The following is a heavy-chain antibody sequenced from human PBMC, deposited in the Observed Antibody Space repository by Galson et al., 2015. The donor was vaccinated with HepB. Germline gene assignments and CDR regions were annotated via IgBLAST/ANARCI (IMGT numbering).Heavy chain of an antibody. J-gene: IGHJ4*02. CDR1: GFTFSSYS. V-gene: IGHV3-48*02. D-gene: IGHD3-22*01. CDR2: ISSSSSTI. CDR3: AKGRYYDSSGYYFDY. Sequence: SLRLSCAASGFTFSSYSMNRVRQAPGKGLEWVSYISSSSSTIYYADSVKGRFTISRDNAKNSLYLQMNSLRDEDTAVYYCAKGRYYDSSGYYFDYWGQGTLVTVSS.